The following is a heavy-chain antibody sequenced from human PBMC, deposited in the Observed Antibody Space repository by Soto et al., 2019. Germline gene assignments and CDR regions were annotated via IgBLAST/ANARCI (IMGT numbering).Heavy chain of an antibody. CDR2: ISAYNGNT. Sequence: ASVKVSCKASGYTFRTYGISWLRQAPGQGLEWMGWISAYNGNTNYAQKLQGIVTMTTETSTSTAYMELRSLRSDDTAVYYCAKTPLYDSSGYYSWIYALGQGTPVPISS. J-gene: IGHJ5*01. CDR3: AKTPLYDSSGYYSWIYA. D-gene: IGHD3-22*01. CDR1: GYTFRTYG. V-gene: IGHV1-18*01.